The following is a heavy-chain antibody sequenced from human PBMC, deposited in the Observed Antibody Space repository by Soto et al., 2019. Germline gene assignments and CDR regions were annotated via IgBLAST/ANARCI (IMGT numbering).Heavy chain of an antibody. Sequence: QVQLVQSGAEVKKPGSSVKVSCKASGGTFSSYTISWVRQAPGQGLEWMGRIIPILGIANYAQKFQGRVKITADKSTSTAYMELSSLRSEDTAVYYCASEERITMVRGVINYYYYYMDVWGKGTTVTVSS. CDR1: GGTFSSYT. J-gene: IGHJ6*03. CDR3: ASEERITMVRGVINYYYYYMDV. D-gene: IGHD3-10*01. V-gene: IGHV1-69*02. CDR2: IIPILGIA.